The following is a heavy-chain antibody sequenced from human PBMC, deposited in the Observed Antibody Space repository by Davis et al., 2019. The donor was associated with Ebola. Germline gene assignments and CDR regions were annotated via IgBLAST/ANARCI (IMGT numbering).Heavy chain of an antibody. Sequence: SETLSLTCAVYGGSFSGYYWSWIRQLPGKGLEWIGEINHSGSTNYNPSLKSRVNISVDTSKNQFSLKLSSVTAADTAVYYCARGVGATSGWFDPWGQGTLVTVSS. CDR2: INHSGST. J-gene: IGHJ5*02. CDR1: GGSFSGYY. V-gene: IGHV4-34*01. D-gene: IGHD1-26*01. CDR3: ARGVGATSGWFDP.